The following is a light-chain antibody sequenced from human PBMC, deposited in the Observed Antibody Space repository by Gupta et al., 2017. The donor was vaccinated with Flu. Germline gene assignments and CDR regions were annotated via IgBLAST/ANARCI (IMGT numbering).Light chain of an antibody. V-gene: IGLV3-1*01. J-gene: IGLJ3*02. CDR1: KVERTF. Sequence: GQTAGITCSGEKVERTFVSWYQQKAGKSPVLVIYEDSKRPSAIPDRFSGSYSGNTAILTILGTQAMDEADYYWQEWDINTAIWVFGGGTKLTVL. CDR3: QEWDINTAIWV. CDR2: EDS.